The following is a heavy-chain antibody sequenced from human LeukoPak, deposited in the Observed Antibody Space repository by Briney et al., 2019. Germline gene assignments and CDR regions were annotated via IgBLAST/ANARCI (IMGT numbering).Heavy chain of an antibody. J-gene: IGHJ4*02. CDR1: GGSISSYY. CDR2: IYYSGST. V-gene: IGHV4-59*08. D-gene: IGHD2-2*01. CDR3: ARHSPGNYVVVFDY. Sequence: SETLSLTCTVSGGSISSYYWSWIRQPPGKGLEWIGYIYYSGSTNYNPSLKSRVTISVDTSKNQFSLKLSSVTAADTAVYYCARHSPGNYVVVFDYWGQGTLVTVSP.